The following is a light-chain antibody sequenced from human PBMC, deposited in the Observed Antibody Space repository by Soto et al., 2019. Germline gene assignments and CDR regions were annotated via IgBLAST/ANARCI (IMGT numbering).Light chain of an antibody. V-gene: IGKV3-20*01. J-gene: IGKJ1*01. CDR1: QSVSSSY. Sequence: EIVLTQSPGTLSLSPGERATLSCRASQSVSSSYLAWYQQKPGQAPRLLIYGASSMATGIPDRFSGSGSGTDFTLTISRLEPEDFAVYYFQQYGSSPWTFGQGTKVESK. CDR3: QQYGSSPWT. CDR2: GAS.